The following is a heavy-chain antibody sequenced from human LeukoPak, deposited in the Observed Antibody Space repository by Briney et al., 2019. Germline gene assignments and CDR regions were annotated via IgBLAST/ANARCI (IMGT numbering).Heavy chain of an antibody. D-gene: IGHD3-3*01. Sequence: GSLRLSCAASGFTFSDYSMDWVRQAPGKGLEWVSYISSSSSTIYYADSVKGRFTISRDNAKNSLYLQMNTLRPEDTAVYYCARERQNKDFWSGGDYWGQGTLVTVSS. V-gene: IGHV3-48*04. CDR1: GFTFSDYS. J-gene: IGHJ4*02. CDR2: ISSSSSTI. CDR3: ARERQNKDFWSGGDY.